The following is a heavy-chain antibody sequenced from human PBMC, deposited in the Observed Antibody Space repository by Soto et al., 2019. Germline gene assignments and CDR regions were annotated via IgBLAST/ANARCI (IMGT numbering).Heavy chain of an antibody. CDR1: GYTFTSYG. CDR3: ARGPPWMDAFDI. Sequence: GASVKVSCKASGYTFTSYGISWVRQAPGQGLEWMGWISACNGNTNYAQKLQGRVTMTTDRSKNQFSLKLSSVTAADTAVYYCARGPPWMDAFDISGHVTKLTVSS. CDR2: ISACNGNT. J-gene: IGHJ3*02. V-gene: IGHV1-18*01. D-gene: IGHD5-12*01.